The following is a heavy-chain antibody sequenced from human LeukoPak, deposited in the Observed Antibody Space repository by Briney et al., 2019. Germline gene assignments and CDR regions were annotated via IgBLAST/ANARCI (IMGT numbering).Heavy chain of an antibody. CDR2: IYYSGST. D-gene: IGHD2-15*01. J-gene: IGHJ3*02. CDR1: GGSISSYY. Sequence: PSETLSLTCTVSGGSISSYYWSCIRQPPGKGLEWIGYIYYSGSTNYNPSLKSRVTISVDTSKNQFSLKLSSVTAADTAVYYCASDRIEVDAFDIWGQGTMVTVSS. CDR3: ASDRIEVDAFDI. V-gene: IGHV4-59*08.